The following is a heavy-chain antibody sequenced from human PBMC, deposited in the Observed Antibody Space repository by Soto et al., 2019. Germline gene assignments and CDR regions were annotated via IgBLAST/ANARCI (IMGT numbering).Heavy chain of an antibody. CDR2: VKEDGSEL. V-gene: IGHV3-7*01. Sequence: GGSLRLSCAVSGFNVLSYWMSWVRQAPGKGLEWVASVKEDGSELYYLHSVRGRFSMTRDSAGNALHLTMNYLSAEDTGVYFCARDIGFDYVNWGQGIPVTVSS. CDR3: ARDIGFDYVN. CDR1: GFNVLSYW. D-gene: IGHD3-16*01. J-gene: IGHJ4*02.